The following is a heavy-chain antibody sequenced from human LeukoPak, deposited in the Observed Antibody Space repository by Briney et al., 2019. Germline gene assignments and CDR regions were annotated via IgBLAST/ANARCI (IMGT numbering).Heavy chain of an antibody. D-gene: IGHD4-23*01. CDR2: ISGGGGIR. V-gene: IGHV3-23*01. CDR3: AKDFNFYAGNPGY. J-gene: IGHJ4*02. CDR1: GFTFSSYA. Sequence: PGGSLRLSCAAPGFTFSSYAMSWVRQGPGKGLEWVSEISGGGGIRYYADSVKGRFTISRDNSKNTLYLQMNSLRAEDTAVYYCAKDFNFYAGNPGYWGQGTLVTVSS.